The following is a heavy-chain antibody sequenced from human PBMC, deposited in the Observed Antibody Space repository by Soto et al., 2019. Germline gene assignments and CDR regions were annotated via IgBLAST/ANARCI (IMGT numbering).Heavy chain of an antibody. V-gene: IGHV2-5*02. CDR2: IYWDDDK. D-gene: IGHD5-12*01. CDR3: AHSLRDGYMFYDYCYGMDV. CDR1: GFSLSTSGVG. Sequence: QITLKESGPTLVKPTQTLTLTCTFSGFSLSTSGVGVGWIRQPPGKALEWLALIYWDDDKRYSPSLKSRLTSTKDTSKNQVVLTMTNLDPVDTATYYCAHSLRDGYMFYDYCYGMDVWGQGTTVTVSS. J-gene: IGHJ6*02.